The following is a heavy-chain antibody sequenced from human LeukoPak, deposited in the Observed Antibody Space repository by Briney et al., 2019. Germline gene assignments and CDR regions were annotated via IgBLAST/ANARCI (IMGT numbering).Heavy chain of an antibody. Sequence: PRASVKVSCKASGYTFTGYYMHWVRQAPGQGLEWMGWINPNSGGTNYAQKFQGRVTMTRDTSISTAYMELSRLRSDDTAVYYCARDRTSSPYYDFWSGPCSYMDVWGKGTTVTVSS. CDR1: GYTFTGYY. J-gene: IGHJ6*03. CDR2: INPNSGGT. CDR3: ARDRTSSPYYDFWSGPCSYMDV. D-gene: IGHD3-3*01. V-gene: IGHV1-2*02.